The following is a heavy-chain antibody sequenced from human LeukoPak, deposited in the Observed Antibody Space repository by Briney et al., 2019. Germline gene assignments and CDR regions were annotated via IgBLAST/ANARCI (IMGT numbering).Heavy chain of an antibody. CDR2: ISYDGSNE. CDR3: AKCMYGSYYYFDY. J-gene: IGHJ4*02. Sequence: GGSLRLSCAASGFTFSDYGMHWVRQAPGKGLEWVAVISYDGSNEYYADSVKGRFTISRDNSKNTLYLQMNSLRAEDTAVYYCAKCMYGSYYYFDYWGQGTLVTVSS. D-gene: IGHD1-26*01. CDR1: GFTFSDYG. V-gene: IGHV3-30*18.